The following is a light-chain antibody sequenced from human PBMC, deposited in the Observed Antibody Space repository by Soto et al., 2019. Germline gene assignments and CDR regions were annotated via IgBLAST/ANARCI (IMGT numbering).Light chain of an antibody. V-gene: IGLV2-14*02. CDR2: EGN. Sequence: QSVLTQPASVSGSPGQSITISCAGSISDVGSSNLVSWYQQHPGKVPKLIIYEGNRRPSGVSSRFSGSNSGKTASLTISGLQAEDEADYYCSSYISSSTFVVFGGGTKLTVL. CDR1: ISDVGSSNL. J-gene: IGLJ2*01. CDR3: SSYISSSTFVV.